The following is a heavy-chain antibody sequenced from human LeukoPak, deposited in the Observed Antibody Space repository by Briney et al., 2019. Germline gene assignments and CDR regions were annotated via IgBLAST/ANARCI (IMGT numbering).Heavy chain of an antibody. Sequence: ASVKVSCKASGYTFTSYGISWVRQATGQGLEWMGWMNPDSGNTGYAQKFQGRVTITRNTSISTAYMELSSLRSEDTAVYYCARSPSHTIYDFWSGFLTYYYYMDVWGKGTTVTVSS. J-gene: IGHJ6*03. CDR1: GYTFTSYG. CDR2: MNPDSGNT. CDR3: ARSPSHTIYDFWSGFLTYYYYMDV. D-gene: IGHD3-3*01. V-gene: IGHV1-8*03.